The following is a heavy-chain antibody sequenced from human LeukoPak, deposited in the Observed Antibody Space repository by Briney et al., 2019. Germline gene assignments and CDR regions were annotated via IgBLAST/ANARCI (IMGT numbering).Heavy chain of an antibody. V-gene: IGHV3-48*01. J-gene: IGHJ6*03. Sequence: GGSLRLSCAASGFTFSSHWMNWVRQAPGKGLEWVSYISSSSSTIYYADSVKGRFTISRDNAKNSLYLQMNSLRAEDTAVYYCARDQVKRRSGSAYYYMDVWGKGTTVTVS. CDR2: ISSSSSTI. CDR3: ARDQVKRRSGSAYYYMDV. D-gene: IGHD3-3*01. CDR1: GFTFSSHW.